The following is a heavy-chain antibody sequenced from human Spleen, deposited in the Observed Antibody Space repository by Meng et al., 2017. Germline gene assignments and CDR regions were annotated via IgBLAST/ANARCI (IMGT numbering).Heavy chain of an antibody. J-gene: IGHJ4*02. CDR2: INHSGST. D-gene: IGHD4-11*01. CDR3: ARGPTTMAHDFDY. Sequence: LLQWGAGLLKPSGALALACVVYCGYFSGYYWSWIRQPPGKGLEWIGEINHSGSTNYNPSLKSRVTISVDTSKNQFSLKLSSVTAADSAVYYCARGPTTMAHDFDYWGQGTLVTVSS. V-gene: IGHV4-34*01. CDR1: CGYFSGYY.